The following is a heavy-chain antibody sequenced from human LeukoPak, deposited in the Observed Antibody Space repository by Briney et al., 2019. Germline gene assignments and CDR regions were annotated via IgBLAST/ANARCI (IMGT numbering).Heavy chain of an antibody. V-gene: IGHV5-51*01. CDR2: IYPGDPDT. D-gene: IGHD6-13*01. CDR3: ARRVGSSSWYGVYYYMDV. J-gene: IGHJ6*03. CDR1: GYSFTSYW. Sequence: GESLKISCKGSGYSFTSYWIGWVRQMPGKGLEWMGIIYPGDPDTRYSPSFQGQVTISADKSISTAYLQWSSLKASDTAMYYCARRVGSSSWYGVYYYMDVWGKGTTVTVSS.